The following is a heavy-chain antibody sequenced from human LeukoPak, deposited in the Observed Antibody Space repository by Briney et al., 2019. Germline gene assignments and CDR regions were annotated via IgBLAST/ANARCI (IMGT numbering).Heavy chain of an antibody. J-gene: IGHJ5*02. CDR1: RFTFTTST. CDR3: AKSAVAFDWFDP. D-gene: IGHD2-15*01. Sequence: GGSLRLSCAASRFTFTTSTMSWVRQAPGKGLEWVSGISGTLNSTYYSDSVRGRFTISRDDSKNRLYLQMNSLRAEDTALYYCAKSAVAFDWFDPWGQGTLVTVSS. V-gene: IGHV3-23*01. CDR2: ISGTLNST.